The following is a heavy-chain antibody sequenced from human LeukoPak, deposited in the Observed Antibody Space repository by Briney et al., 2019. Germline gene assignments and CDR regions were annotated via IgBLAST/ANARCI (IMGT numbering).Heavy chain of an antibody. CDR1: GGSFSGYY. V-gene: IGHV4-34*01. CDR2: INHSGST. CDR3: ARRTGRGRFGI. J-gene: IGHJ3*02. D-gene: IGHD3-3*01. Sequence: SETLSLTCAVYGGSFSGYYWSWIRQPPGKGLEWIGEINHSGSTNYNPSLKSRVTISVDTSKNQFSLKLSSVTAADTAVYYCARRTGRGRFGIWGQGTMVTVSS.